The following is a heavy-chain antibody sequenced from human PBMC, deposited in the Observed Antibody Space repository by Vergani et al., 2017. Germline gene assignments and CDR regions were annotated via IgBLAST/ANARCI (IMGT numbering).Heavy chain of an antibody. CDR1: GGTFSSYA. CDR3: AGNYDSSGYYTGDAFDI. V-gene: IGHV1-69*01. Sequence: QVQLVQSGAEVKKPGSSVKVSCKASGGTFSSYAISWVRQAPGQGLEWVGGIIPIVGTANYAQKFQGRVTITADESTSTAYMELISLRSEDTAVYYCAGNYDSSGYYTGDAFDIWGQGTMVTVSS. D-gene: IGHD3-22*01. CDR2: IIPIVGTA. J-gene: IGHJ3*02.